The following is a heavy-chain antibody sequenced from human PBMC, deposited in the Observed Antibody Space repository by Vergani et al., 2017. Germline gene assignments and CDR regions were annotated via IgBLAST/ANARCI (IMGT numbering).Heavy chain of an antibody. CDR2: IRSKAYGQAT. Sequence: EVDLVESGGGLAQPGGSLRLSCTASGFTFGYYAMDWFRQAPGQGLEWVGGIRSKAYGQATIYAASVKGRFTISRDDSKSIAYLQMNNLQTEDTAMYYCVRDXVTMLRGSDALDIWGQGTMVTVSS. CDR3: VRDXVTMLRGSDALDI. J-gene: IGHJ3*02. CDR1: GFTFGYYA. D-gene: IGHD3-10*01. V-gene: IGHV3-49*03.